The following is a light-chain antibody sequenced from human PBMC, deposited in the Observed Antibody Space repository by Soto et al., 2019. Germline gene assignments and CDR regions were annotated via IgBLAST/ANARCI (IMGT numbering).Light chain of an antibody. CDR3: QQYNNCPLT. J-gene: IGKJ4*01. V-gene: IGKV3-15*01. CDR2: GAS. CDR1: QSVGSN. Sequence: ERVMTQSPATLSVSPGERATLSCRASQSVGSNLAWYQQKPGQAPRLLIYGASTRATGIPARFSGSGSGTEFTLTISSLQSEDFAVYYCQQYNNCPLTLGGGTKVEIK.